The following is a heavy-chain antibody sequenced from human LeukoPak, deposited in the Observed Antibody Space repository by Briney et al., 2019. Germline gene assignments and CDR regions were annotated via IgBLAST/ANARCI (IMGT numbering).Heavy chain of an antibody. V-gene: IGHV3-21*01. D-gene: IGHD1-26*01. Sequence: KSGGSLRLSCTASGFTFNTYAMSWVRQAPGKGLEWVSSISSSSSYIYYADSVKGRFTISRDNAKNSLYLQMNSLRAEDTAVYYCARGYSGTLPSWFDPWGQGTLVTVSS. CDR2: ISSSSSYI. J-gene: IGHJ5*02. CDR1: GFTFNTYA. CDR3: ARGYSGTLPSWFDP.